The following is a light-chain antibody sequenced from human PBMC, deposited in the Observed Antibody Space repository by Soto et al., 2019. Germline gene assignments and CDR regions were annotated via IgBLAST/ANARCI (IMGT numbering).Light chain of an antibody. Sequence: DIQMTQSPISLSASIGDRVTVTCRASQDISNFLNWYQQKPEKALKLLIYAASNLQSGVPSRFTSSESGTDFTLTINKLQPEDFATYYCQQSYSTPRTFGQGTKMEIK. V-gene: IGKV1-39*01. CDR2: AAS. CDR3: QQSYSTPRT. CDR1: QDISNF. J-gene: IGKJ1*01.